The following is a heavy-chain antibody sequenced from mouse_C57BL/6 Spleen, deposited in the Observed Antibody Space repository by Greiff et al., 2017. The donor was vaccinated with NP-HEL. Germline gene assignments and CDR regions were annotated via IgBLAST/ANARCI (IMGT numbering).Heavy chain of an antibody. CDR3: ARHAYSNYGDYYAMDY. CDR2: ISSGGSYT. D-gene: IGHD2-5*01. CDR1: GFTFSSYG. Sequence: VKLMESGGDLVKPGGSLKLSCAASGFTFSSYGMSWVRQTPDKRLEWVATISSGGSYTYYPDSVQGRFTISRDNAKNTLYLQMSSLKYEDTAMYYCARHAYSNYGDYYAMDYWGQGTSVTVSS. V-gene: IGHV5-6*02. J-gene: IGHJ4*01.